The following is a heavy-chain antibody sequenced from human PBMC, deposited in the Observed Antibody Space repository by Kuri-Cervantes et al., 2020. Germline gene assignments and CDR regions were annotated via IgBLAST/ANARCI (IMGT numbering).Heavy chain of an antibody. D-gene: IGHD2-2*01. J-gene: IGHJ2*01. CDR2: ISYDGTNK. CDR3: ARGTRRSWYFDL. Sequence: LSLTCVVSGFTFSSYGMHWVRQAPGKGLEWVAVISYDGTNKYCADSVKGRFTISRDNSKNTLYMQMNSLRAEDTAVYYCARGTRRSWYFDLWGRGTLVTVSS. CDR1: GFTFSSYG. V-gene: IGHV3-30*03.